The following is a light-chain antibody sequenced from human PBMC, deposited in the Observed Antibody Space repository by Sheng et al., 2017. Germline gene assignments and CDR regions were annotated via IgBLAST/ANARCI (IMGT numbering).Light chain of an antibody. V-gene: IGLV2-14*01. J-gene: IGLJ1*01. CDR2: GVT. Sequence: QSGLTQPASVSGSPGQSITISCTGTSNDIGAYNYVSWYQQFPGRAPKVMIYGVTNRPSGVSHRFSGSKSGNTASLTISALQTEDEGDYFCSSYTTGTTLVFGSGT. CDR3: SSYTTGTTLV. CDR1: SNDIGAYNY.